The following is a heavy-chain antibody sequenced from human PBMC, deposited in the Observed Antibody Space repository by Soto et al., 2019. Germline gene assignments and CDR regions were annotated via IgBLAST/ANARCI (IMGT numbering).Heavy chain of an antibody. D-gene: IGHD3-16*01. V-gene: IGHV3-21*01. CDR2: ISLTAEYT. CDR3: AKASVRGRVWSSFDS. J-gene: IGHJ4*02. CDR1: GFTFSSYS. Sequence: EVHLVESGGGLVKPGGSLRLSCAASGFTFSSYSVIWVRQAPGKGLEWVSSISLTAEYTYYADSVKGRFTISRDNAKNSLYLQMDRLRVDDTAVYFCAKASVRGRVWSSFDSWGQGTLVTVSS.